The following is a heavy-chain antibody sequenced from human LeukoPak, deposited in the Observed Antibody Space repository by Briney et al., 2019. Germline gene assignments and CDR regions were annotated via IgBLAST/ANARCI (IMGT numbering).Heavy chain of an antibody. Sequence: PSETLSLTCTVSGGSISSSSYYWGWIRQPPGKGLEWIGSIYCSGSTYYNPSLKSRVTISVDTSKNQFSLKLSSVTAADTAVYYCARHFYYDSSGYYYSDYFDYWGQGTLVTVSS. J-gene: IGHJ4*02. CDR2: IYCSGST. V-gene: IGHV4-39*01. CDR3: ARHFYYDSSGYYYSDYFDY. CDR1: GGSISSSSYY. D-gene: IGHD3-22*01.